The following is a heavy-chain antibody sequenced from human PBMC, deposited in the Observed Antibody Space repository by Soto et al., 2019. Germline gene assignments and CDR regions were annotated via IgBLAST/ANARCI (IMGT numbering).Heavy chain of an antibody. J-gene: IGHJ4*02. V-gene: IGHV1-2*04. CDR3: ARVPQPNYGGNSGYYFDY. CDR1: GYTFTGYY. Sequence: ASLKVSCKASGYTFTGYYMHWVRQAPGQGLEWMGWINPNSGGTNYAQKFQGWVTMTRDTSISTAYMELSRLRSDDTAVYYCARVPQPNYGGNSGYYFDYWGQGTLVTVSS. CDR2: INPNSGGT. D-gene: IGHD4-17*01.